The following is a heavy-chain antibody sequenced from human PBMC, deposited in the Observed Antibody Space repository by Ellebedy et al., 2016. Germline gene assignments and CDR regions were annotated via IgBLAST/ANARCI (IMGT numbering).Heavy chain of an antibody. V-gene: IGHV1-46*01. Sequence: ASVKVSXKASGYTFTSYYMHWVRQAPGQGLEWMGIINPSGGSTSYAQKFQGRVTMTRDTSTSTVYMELSSLRSEDTAVYYCARDERGEQQLVGGGVWGQGTTVTVSS. J-gene: IGHJ6*02. CDR1: GYTFTSYY. D-gene: IGHD6-13*01. CDR2: INPSGGST. CDR3: ARDERGEQQLVGGGV.